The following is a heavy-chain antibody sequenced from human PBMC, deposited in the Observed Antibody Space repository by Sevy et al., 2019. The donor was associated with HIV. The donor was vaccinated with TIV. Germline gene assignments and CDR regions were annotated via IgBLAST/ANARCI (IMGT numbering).Heavy chain of an antibody. CDR3: ARSSDSNGYLDY. Sequence: GGSLRLSCAASGFTFSSYSMNWVRQAPGKGLEWVSSISSSSSYIYYADSVKGRFTISRDNAKNSLYLQMNSLRAEDTAVYYCARSSDSNGYLDYWGQGTLVTVSA. CDR2: ISSSSSYI. D-gene: IGHD3-22*01. J-gene: IGHJ4*02. V-gene: IGHV3-21*01. CDR1: GFTFSSYS.